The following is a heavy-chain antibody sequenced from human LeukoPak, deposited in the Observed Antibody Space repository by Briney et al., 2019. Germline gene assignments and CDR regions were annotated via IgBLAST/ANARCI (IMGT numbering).Heavy chain of an antibody. CDR1: GGSISSGDYY. Sequence: SETLSLTCTVSGGSISSGDYYWSWIRQPPGKGLEWIGYIYYSGSTYYNPSLKSRVTISVDTSKNQFSLKLSSVTAADTAVYYCARGRRLRYFDWLLPTEEWGYWGQGTLVTVSS. D-gene: IGHD3-9*01. V-gene: IGHV4-30-4*08. J-gene: IGHJ4*02. CDR3: ARGRRLRYFDWLLPTEEWGY. CDR2: IYYSGST.